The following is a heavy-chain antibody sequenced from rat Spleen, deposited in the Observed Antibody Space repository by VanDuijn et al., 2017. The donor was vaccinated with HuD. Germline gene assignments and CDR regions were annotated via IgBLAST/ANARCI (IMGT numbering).Heavy chain of an antibody. CDR3: TTENYWFAY. D-gene: IGHD1-10*01. Sequence: EVQLVESGGGLVQPGRSMKLSCAASGFTFSNYDMAWVRQAPPKGLEWVASISFDGSRTYYRDSVKGRFTISRDNAKSTLYVQMDSLRSEDTATYYCTTENYWFAYWGQGTLVTVSS. CDR2: ISFDGSRT. J-gene: IGHJ3*01. CDR1: GFTFSNYD. V-gene: IGHV5-20*01.